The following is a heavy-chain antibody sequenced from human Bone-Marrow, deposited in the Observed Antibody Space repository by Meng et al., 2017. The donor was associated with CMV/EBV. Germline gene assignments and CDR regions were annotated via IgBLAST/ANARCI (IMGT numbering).Heavy chain of an antibody. CDR3: ARQGEWLLFPNYYYYGMDV. V-gene: IGHV4-39*01. Sequence: SETLSLTCTVSGGSISSSSYYWGWIRQPPGKGLEWIGSIYYSGSTYYNPSLKSRVTISVDTSKNQFSLKLSSVTAADTAVYYCARQGEWLLFPNYYYYGMDVWGQGTTVPVSS. D-gene: IGHD3-3*01. CDR2: IYYSGST. CDR1: GGSISSSSYY. J-gene: IGHJ6*02.